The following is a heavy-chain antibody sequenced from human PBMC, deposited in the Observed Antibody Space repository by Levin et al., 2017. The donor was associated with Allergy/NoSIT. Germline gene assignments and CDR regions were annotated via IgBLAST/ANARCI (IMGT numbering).Heavy chain of an antibody. Sequence: GGSLRLSCEASGFTSRFYAMSWVRQAPGKGLEWVSGIIGSGDDTSYIDSVKGRFIISRDESKNTLYLQMNGLRAEDTATYYCTKMEQQLLKGAFDLWGRGTLVTVSS. D-gene: IGHD1-26*01. V-gene: IGHV3-23*01. CDR1: GFTSRFYA. J-gene: IGHJ2*01. CDR3: TKMEQQLLKGAFDL. CDR2: IIGSGDDT.